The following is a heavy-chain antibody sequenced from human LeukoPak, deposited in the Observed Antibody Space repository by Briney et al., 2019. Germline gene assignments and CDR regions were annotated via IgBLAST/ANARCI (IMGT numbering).Heavy chain of an antibody. CDR2: IYPGDSDT. V-gene: IGHV5-51*01. CDR3: ARSHCSSTSCYPRNAFDI. Sequence: GESLKISCKGSGYSFTSYWIGWVRQMPGKGLKWMGIIYPGDSDTRYSPSFQGQVTISADKSISTAYLQWSSLKASDTAMYHCARSHCSSTSCYPRNAFDIWGQGTMVTVSS. CDR1: GYSFTSYW. D-gene: IGHD2-2*01. J-gene: IGHJ3*02.